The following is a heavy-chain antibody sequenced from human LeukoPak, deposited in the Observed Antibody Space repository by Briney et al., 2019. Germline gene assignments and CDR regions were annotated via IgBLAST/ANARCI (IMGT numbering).Heavy chain of an antibody. CDR2: ITTSRGYT. D-gene: IGHD3-22*01. J-gene: IGHJ4*02. CDR3: AREMDYYDSDGDY. Sequence: GGSLRLSCAASGFTFSSYSINWVRQAPGKGLEWVSCITTSRGYTFYADSVKGRFSISRDSAKNSVYLEMNNLKVEDTAIYYCAREMDYYDSDGDYWGQGTLVSVSA. V-gene: IGHV3-21*06. CDR1: GFTFSSYS.